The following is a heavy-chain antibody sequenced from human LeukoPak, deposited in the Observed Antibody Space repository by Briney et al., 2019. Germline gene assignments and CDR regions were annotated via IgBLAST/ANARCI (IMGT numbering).Heavy chain of an antibody. Sequence: ASVKVSCKASGYIFTSYYMYWVRQAPGQGLEWMGGIIPIFGTANYAQKFQGRVTITADESTSTAYMELSSLRSEDTAVYYCARDGGYSSGWYLYWGQGTLVTVSS. J-gene: IGHJ4*02. D-gene: IGHD6-19*01. CDR2: IIPIFGTA. CDR3: ARDGGYSSGWYLY. CDR1: GYIFTSYY. V-gene: IGHV1-69*13.